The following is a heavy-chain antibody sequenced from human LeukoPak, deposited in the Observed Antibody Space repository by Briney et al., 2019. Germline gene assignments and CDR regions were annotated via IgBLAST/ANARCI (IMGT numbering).Heavy chain of an antibody. CDR1: GFTFGDYA. Sequence: GGSLRLSCTASGFTFGDYAMSWFRQAPGKGLEWVGFIRSKAYGGTTEYAASVKGRFTISRDDSKSIAYLQMNSLKTEDTAVYYCTLYYYDSSGYYPFDYWGQGTLVTASS. D-gene: IGHD3-22*01. CDR3: TLYYYDSSGYYPFDY. V-gene: IGHV3-49*03. J-gene: IGHJ4*02. CDR2: IRSKAYGGTT.